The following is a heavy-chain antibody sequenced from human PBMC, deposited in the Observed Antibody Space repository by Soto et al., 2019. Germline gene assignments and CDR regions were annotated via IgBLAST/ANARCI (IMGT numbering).Heavy chain of an antibody. CDR3: EKDITMGTNTYSFDY. D-gene: IGHD3-10*01. Sequence: GGSLRLSCAASGFTFDDYAMHWVLQAPGKGLEWVSGISWNSGSIGYADSVKGRFTISRDNAKNSLYLQMNSLRAEDTALYYCEKDITMGTNTYSFDYWGQGTLVTVSS. CDR2: ISWNSGSI. CDR1: GFTFDDYA. J-gene: IGHJ4*02. V-gene: IGHV3-9*01.